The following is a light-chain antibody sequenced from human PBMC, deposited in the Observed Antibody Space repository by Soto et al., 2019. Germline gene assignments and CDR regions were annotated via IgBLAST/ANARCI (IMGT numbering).Light chain of an antibody. V-gene: IGLV1-40*01. CDR2: GNS. Sequence: QSVLTQPPSVSGAPGQRVTISCTGSSSNIGACYDVHWYQQLPGTAPKLLIYGNSNRPSGVPDRFSGSKSGTSASLAITGLQAEDEADYYCQSYDSSLSGYVCGTGTKVTVL. CDR1: SSNIGACYD. J-gene: IGLJ1*01. CDR3: QSYDSSLSGYV.